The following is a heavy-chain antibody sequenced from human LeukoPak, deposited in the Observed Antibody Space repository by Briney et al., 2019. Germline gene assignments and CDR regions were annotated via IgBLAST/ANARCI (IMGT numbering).Heavy chain of an antibody. D-gene: IGHD3-10*01. Sequence: GGSLKLSCAASGFTFNNYGMHWVRQAPGKGLEWVAFIRYNGNNQYYADSVKGRFTISRDNSKNTLYLQMNSLKGDDTAVYYCAKDSAFYYIDVWGKGTTVIISS. CDR3: AKDSAFYYIDV. CDR1: GFTFNNYG. CDR2: IRYNGNNQ. J-gene: IGHJ6*03. V-gene: IGHV3-30*02.